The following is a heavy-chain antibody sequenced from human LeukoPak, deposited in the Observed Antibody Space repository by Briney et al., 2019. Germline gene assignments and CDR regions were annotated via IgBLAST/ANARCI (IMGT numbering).Heavy chain of an antibody. CDR3: ARGGTGYIDY. CDR1: GGSISSSNW. Sequence: PSGTLSLTCAVSGGSISSSNWWTWVRQPPGKGLEWIGEVYHSGSTNYNPSLKSRVTMSVDTSRNQFSLNLSSVTAADTAVYYCARGGTGYIDYWGQGTLVTVSS. D-gene: IGHD6-25*01. V-gene: IGHV4-4*02. CDR2: VYHSGST. J-gene: IGHJ4*02.